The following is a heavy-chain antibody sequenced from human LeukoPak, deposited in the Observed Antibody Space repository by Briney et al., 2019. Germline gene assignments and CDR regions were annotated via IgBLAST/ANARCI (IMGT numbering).Heavy chain of an antibody. J-gene: IGHJ4*02. CDR3: ARGGYSYGTRYFDY. Sequence: ASVKVSRKASGYTFTSYAMHWVRQAPGQRLEWMGWIKAGNGNTKYSQEFQGRVTITRDTSASTAYMGLSSLRSEDMAVYYCARGGYSYGTRYFDYWGQGTLVTVSS. D-gene: IGHD5-18*01. CDR2: IKAGNGNT. CDR1: GYTFTSYA. V-gene: IGHV1-3*03.